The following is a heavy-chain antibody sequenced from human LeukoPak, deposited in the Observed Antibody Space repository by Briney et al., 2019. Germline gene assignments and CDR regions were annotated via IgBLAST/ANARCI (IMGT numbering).Heavy chain of an antibody. V-gene: IGHV1-2*02. CDR2: INPNSGGT. CDR3: ARGEAEVADAFDI. D-gene: IGHD3-16*01. Sequence: GASVKVSCKASGYTFTGYYMYWVRQAPGQGLEWMGWINPNSGGTNYAQKFQGRVTMTRDTSISTAYMELSRLRSDDTAVYYCARGEAEVADAFDIWGQGTMVTVSS. J-gene: IGHJ3*02. CDR1: GYTFTGYY.